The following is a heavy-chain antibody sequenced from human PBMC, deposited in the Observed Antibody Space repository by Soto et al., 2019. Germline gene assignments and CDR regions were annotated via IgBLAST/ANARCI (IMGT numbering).Heavy chain of an antibody. V-gene: IGHV3-74*01. CDR3: ASHNLNSY. CDR2: INPDGSST. CDR1: GFTFNLYW. D-gene: IGHD1-7*01. J-gene: IGHJ4*02. Sequence: GGSLRLSCAASGFTFNLYWMHWVRQAPGKGLVWVSRINPDGSSTTYADSVKGRFTISRDNSKNTVYLQMNGLGAEDTAIYYCASHNLNSYWAQGSLVPVSS.